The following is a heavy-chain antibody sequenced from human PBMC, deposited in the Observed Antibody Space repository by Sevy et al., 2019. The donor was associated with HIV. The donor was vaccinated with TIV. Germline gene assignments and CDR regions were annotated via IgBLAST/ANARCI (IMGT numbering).Heavy chain of an antibody. J-gene: IGHJ6*03. CDR2: ISYDGSNK. CDR1: GFTFSSYA. D-gene: IGHD2-2*01. CDR3: ARVGLDIVVVPAAKRDDYYYYYMDV. V-gene: IGHV3-30-3*01. Sequence: GGSLRLSCAASGFTFSSYAMHWVRQAPGKGLEWVAVISYDGSNKYYADSVKGRFTISRDNSKNTLYLQMNSLRAEDTVVYYCARVGLDIVVVPAAKRDDYYYYYMDVWGKGTTVTVSS.